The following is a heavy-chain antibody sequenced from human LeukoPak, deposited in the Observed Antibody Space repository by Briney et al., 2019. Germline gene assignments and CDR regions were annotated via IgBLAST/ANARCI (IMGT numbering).Heavy chain of an antibody. V-gene: IGHV3-30*18. CDR1: GFTFSSYG. J-gene: IGHJ4*02. CDR3: AKILPDTVTADY. Sequence: GGSLRLSCAASGFTFSSYGMHWVRQAPGKGLEWVAVISYDGSNKYYADSVKGRFTISRDNSKNTLYLQMNSLRAEDTAVYYCAKILPDTVTADYWGQGTLATVSS. D-gene: IGHD4-11*01. CDR2: ISYDGSNK.